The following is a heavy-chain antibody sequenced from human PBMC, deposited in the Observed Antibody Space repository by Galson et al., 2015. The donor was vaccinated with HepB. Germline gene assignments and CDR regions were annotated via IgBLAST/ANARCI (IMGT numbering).Heavy chain of an antibody. V-gene: IGHV3-7*01. CDR1: GFTFSSYW. J-gene: IGHJ4*02. Sequence: SLRLSCAASGFTFSSYWMSWVRQAPGKGLEWVANIKQDGSEKYYVDSVKGRFTISRDSAKNSLYLQMNSLRAEDTAVYYCARLRSGLGGYFDYWGQGTLVTVSS. D-gene: IGHD5-12*01. CDR3: ARLRSGLGGYFDY. CDR2: IKQDGSEK.